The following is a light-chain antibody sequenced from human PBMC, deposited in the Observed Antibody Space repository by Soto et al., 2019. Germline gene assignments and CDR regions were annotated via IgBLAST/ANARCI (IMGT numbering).Light chain of an antibody. Sequence: DIQMTQSPSTLSASVGDRVTITCRASQSLNNYLAWYQQKPGKAPKLLIYDASTLERGVPSRFSGTGSGTEFTLTISSLQPDDFATYYCQQYNSFPWTFGLGTKVDIK. CDR3: QQYNSFPWT. V-gene: IGKV1-5*01. CDR1: QSLNNY. J-gene: IGKJ1*01. CDR2: DAS.